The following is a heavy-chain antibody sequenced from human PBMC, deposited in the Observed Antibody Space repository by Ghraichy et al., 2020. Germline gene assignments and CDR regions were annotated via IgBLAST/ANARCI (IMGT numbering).Heavy chain of an antibody. CDR1: GDSISSSSYY. J-gene: IGHJ4*02. CDR3: GRQGLGIQLRWESDN. V-gene: IGHV4-39*01. Sequence: SETLSLTCSVSGDSISSSSYYWGWIRQPPGKGLEWIGSIYHSGTTYYNPSLKSRVTISVDTSKNQFSLRLSFVTAADTAVYYCGRQGLGIQLRWESDNWGQGTLVTVSS. D-gene: IGHD5-18*01. CDR2: IYHSGTT.